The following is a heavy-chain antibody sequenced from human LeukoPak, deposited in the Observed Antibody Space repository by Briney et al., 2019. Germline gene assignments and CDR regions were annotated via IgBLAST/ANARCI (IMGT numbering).Heavy chain of an antibody. CDR3: AKDRRRYCSGGSCYHFDY. CDR1: GFTFSSYG. D-gene: IGHD2-15*01. Sequence: TGGSLRLSCATSGFTFSSYGMHWVRQAPGKGLEWVAVISYDGSNKYYADSVKGRFTTSRDNSKNTLYLQMNSLRAEDTAVYYCAKDRRRYCSGGSCYHFDYWGQGTLVTVSS. CDR2: ISYDGSNK. V-gene: IGHV3-30*18. J-gene: IGHJ4*02.